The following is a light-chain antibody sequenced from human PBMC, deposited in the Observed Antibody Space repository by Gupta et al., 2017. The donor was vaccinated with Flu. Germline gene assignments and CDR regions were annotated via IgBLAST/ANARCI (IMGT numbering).Light chain of an antibody. J-gene: IGKJ2*03. CDR2: LGS. Sequence: DIVMTQSPLSLPVTPGEPAYISCRSSQSLLHSNGYNYLDWYLQKPGQSPRLLIYLGSNRASGVPDRFSGSGSGTDFTLKISRVEAEDVGVYYCMQALQTPYSFGQGTKLEIK. CDR3: MQALQTPYS. V-gene: IGKV2-28*01. CDR1: QSLLHSNGYNY.